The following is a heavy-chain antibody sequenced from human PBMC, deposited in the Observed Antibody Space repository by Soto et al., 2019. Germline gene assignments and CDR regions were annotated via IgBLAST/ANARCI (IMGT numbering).Heavy chain of an antibody. CDR2: ISSNGGST. CDR1: GFTFSSYA. J-gene: IGHJ4*02. V-gene: IGHV3-64D*06. Sequence: PGGSLRLSCSASGFTFSSYAMHWVRQAPGKGLGYVSAISSNGGSTYYADSVKGRFTISRDNSKNTLYLQMSSLRAEDTAVYYCVKDLKRWSSFDYWGQGTLVTVSS. CDR3: VKDLKRWSSFDY. D-gene: IGHD2-8*01.